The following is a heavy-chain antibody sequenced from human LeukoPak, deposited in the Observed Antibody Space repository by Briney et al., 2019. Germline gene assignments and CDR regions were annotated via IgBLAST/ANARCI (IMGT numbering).Heavy chain of an antibody. Sequence: SETLSLTCSVSGGSISSYYWSWVRQPPGKGLEWIGEINHSGSTNYNPSLKSRVTISVDTSKNQFSLKLSSVTAADTAVYYCARGAYYDILTGYYANDAFDIWGQGTMVTVSS. CDR2: INHSGST. D-gene: IGHD3-9*01. V-gene: IGHV4-34*01. CDR3: ARGAYYDILTGYYANDAFDI. J-gene: IGHJ3*02. CDR1: GGSISSYY.